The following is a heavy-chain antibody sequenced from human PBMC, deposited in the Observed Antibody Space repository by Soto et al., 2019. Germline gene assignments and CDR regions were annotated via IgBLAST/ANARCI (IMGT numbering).Heavy chain of an antibody. CDR3: ASAPYDFWSGYYMDY. V-gene: IGHV3-33*01. D-gene: IGHD3-3*01. CDR1: GFTFSTYG. CDR2: IWYDGSNK. J-gene: IGHJ4*02. Sequence: QVQLVESGGGVVQPGRSLRLSCAASGFTFSTYGMHWVRQAPGKGLEWVAVIWYDGSNKYYADSVEGRFTISRDNSKNTLHLQMNSLRAEDTAVYYCASAPYDFWSGYYMDYWGQGTLVTVSS.